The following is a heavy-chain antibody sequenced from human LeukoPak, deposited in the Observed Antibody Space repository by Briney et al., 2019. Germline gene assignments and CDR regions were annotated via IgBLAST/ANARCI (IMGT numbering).Heavy chain of an antibody. D-gene: IGHD6-6*01. Sequence: SETLSLTCAVYGGSFIGYDWTWIRQPPGKGLEWIGEINHSGGTNYNPSLKSRVTISVDTSKNQFSLKLSSVSAADTAVYYCASLARGGNWFDPWGQGTLVTVSS. V-gene: IGHV4-34*01. CDR3: ASLARGGNWFDP. CDR1: GGSFIGYD. CDR2: INHSGGT. J-gene: IGHJ5*02.